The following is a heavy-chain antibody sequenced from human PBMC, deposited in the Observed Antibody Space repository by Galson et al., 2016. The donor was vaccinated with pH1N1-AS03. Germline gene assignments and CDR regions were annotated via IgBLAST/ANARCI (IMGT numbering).Heavy chain of an antibody. CDR2: MYTSGSS. J-gene: IGHJ4*02. CDR1: GGSISRYY. CDR3: ARDLEEASGSLDVDY. V-gene: IGHV4-4*07. D-gene: IGHD3-10*01. Sequence: SETLSLTCTVSGGSISRYYWCWIRQPAGKGLEWIGRMYTSGSSNYNPSLKSRVTMSVDTSRTQFSLKLSSVTAADTAVYYCARDLEEASGSLDVDYWGQGTLVTVSS.